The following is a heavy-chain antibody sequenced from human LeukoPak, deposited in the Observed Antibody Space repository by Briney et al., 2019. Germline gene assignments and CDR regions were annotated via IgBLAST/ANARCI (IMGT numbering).Heavy chain of an antibody. Sequence: SQTLSLTCTVSGGSISSGGYYWSWIRQHPGKGLEWIGYIYYSGSTYCNPPLKSRVTISVDTSKNQFSLKLSSVTAADTAVYYCARAPFRYDSSGYYYTDFDYWGQGTLVTVSS. D-gene: IGHD3-22*01. CDR1: GGSISSGGYY. CDR2: IYYSGST. V-gene: IGHV4-31*03. J-gene: IGHJ4*02. CDR3: ARAPFRYDSSGYYYTDFDY.